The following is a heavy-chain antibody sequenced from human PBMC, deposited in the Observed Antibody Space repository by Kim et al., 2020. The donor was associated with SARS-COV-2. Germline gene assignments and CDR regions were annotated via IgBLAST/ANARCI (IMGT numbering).Heavy chain of an antibody. V-gene: IGHV3-33*01. CDR1: GFTFSSYG. CDR2: IWYDGSNK. J-gene: IGHJ4*02. Sequence: GGSLRLSCAASGFTFSSYGMHWVRQAPGKGLEWVAVIWYDGSNKYYADSVKGRFTISRDNSKNTLYLQMNSLRAEDTAVYYCARERGHIAVAGTVVLDYWGQGTLVTVSS. D-gene: IGHD6-19*01. CDR3: ARERGHIAVAGTVVLDY.